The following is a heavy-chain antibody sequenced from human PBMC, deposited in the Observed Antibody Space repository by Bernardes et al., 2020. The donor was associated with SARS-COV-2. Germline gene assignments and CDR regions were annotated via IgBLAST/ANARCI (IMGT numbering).Heavy chain of an antibody. V-gene: IGHV3-66*02. J-gene: IGHJ6*03. Sequence: GGSLRLSCAASGFTVSSADMTWVRQAPGTGQEWVSVVYIGGSTYYADSVKGRFTISRDNSNSTVYLQMNSLRADDTAVYYCARGLRGFHYMDVWGKGTTVTVSS. CDR2: VYIGGST. CDR3: ARGLRGFHYMDV. CDR1: GFTVSSAD.